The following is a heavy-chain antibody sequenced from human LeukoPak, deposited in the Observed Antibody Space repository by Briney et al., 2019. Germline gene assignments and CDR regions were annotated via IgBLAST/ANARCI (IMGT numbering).Heavy chain of an antibody. CDR2: ISNNGGYT. CDR3: ATGSGNYYYYFDY. Sequence: GGSLRLSCAASGFTFSSSAMSWVRQAPGKGLEWVSAISNNGGYTYYADSVQGRFTISRDNSKTTLYLQMNSLRAVDTATYYCATGSGNYYYYFDYWGQGTLGHRLL. CDR1: GFTFSSSA. D-gene: IGHD1-26*01. J-gene: IGHJ4*02. V-gene: IGHV3-23*01.